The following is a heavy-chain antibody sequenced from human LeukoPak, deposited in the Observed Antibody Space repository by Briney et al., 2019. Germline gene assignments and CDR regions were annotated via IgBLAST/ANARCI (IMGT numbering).Heavy chain of an antibody. D-gene: IGHD5-12*01. V-gene: IGHV3-48*04. J-gene: IGHJ4*02. CDR1: GFTFSRYS. CDR2: ISSSSSTI. CDR3: GRGGMGEYTGYDDF. Sequence: TGGSLRLSCAASGFTFSRYSMNRVRQAPGKGLEWVSYISSSSSTIYYADSVKGRFTISRDNAKNSLFLQMSSLRAEDTAVYYCGRGGMGEYTGYDDFWGQGTLVTVSS.